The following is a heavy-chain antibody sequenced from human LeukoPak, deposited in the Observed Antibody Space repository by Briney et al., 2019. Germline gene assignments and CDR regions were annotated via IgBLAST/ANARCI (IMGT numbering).Heavy chain of an antibody. CDR2: IRYDGSNK. V-gene: IGHV3-30*02. CDR3: AKDPSHDCSSTSCYPFFDY. D-gene: IGHD2-2*01. J-gene: IGHJ4*02. CDR1: GFTFSSYG. Sequence: GGSLRLSCAASGFTFSSYGMHWVRQAPGKGLEWVAFIRYDGSNKYYADSVKGRFTISRDNSKNTLYLQMNSLRAEDTAVYYCAKDPSHDCSSTSCYPFFDYWGQGTLVTVSS.